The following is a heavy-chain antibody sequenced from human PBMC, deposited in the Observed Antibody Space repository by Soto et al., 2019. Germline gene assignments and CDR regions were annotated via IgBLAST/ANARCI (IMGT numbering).Heavy chain of an antibody. J-gene: IGHJ6*02. CDR2: ISYDGSNK. Sequence: PGGSLRLSCAASGFTFSSYGMHWVRRAPGKGLEWVAVISYDGSNKYYADSVKGRFTIARDNARNTLYLQMSSLRAEDTAVYYCAKDLLGPGRAYGMDVWGQGTTVTVS. CDR1: GFTFSSYG. D-gene: IGHD7-27*01. CDR3: AKDLLGPGRAYGMDV. V-gene: IGHV3-30*18.